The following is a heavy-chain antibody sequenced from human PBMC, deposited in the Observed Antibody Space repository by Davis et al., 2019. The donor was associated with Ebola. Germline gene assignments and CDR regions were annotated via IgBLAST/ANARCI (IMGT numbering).Heavy chain of an antibody. V-gene: IGHV5-51*01. CDR2: IYPGDSDT. D-gene: IGHD4-11*01. Sequence: GESLKISCKDSGYSFTNNWIGWVRQMPGKGLEWMGIIYPGDSDTRYSPSFQGQVTISADKSISTAYLQWSSLKASDTAMYYCARLFGGFGSYFDYSNYELRGHNWFDPWGQGTLITVSS. J-gene: IGHJ5*02. CDR1: GYSFTNNW. CDR3: ARLFGGFGSYFDYSNYELRGHNWFDP.